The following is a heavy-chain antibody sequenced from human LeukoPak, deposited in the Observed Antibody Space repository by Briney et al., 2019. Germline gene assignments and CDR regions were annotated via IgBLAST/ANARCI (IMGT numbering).Heavy chain of an antibody. CDR3: ARDTEWELQGSDY. CDR1: GFTFSKYW. J-gene: IGHJ4*02. Sequence: GGSLRLSCAASGFTFSKYWMSWVRQAPGKGLQWVANINQDGSEKYYVDSVKGRFTISRDNAKNSLYLQMNSLRAEDTAVYYCARDTEWELQGSDYWAREPWSPSPQ. V-gene: IGHV3-7*01. CDR2: INQDGSEK. D-gene: IGHD1-26*01.